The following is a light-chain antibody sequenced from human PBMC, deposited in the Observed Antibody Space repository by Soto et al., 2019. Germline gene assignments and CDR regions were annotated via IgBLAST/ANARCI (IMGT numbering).Light chain of an antibody. Sequence: QSVLTQPASVSGSPGQSITISCTGTSSDVGGYNYVSWYQQYPGKAPQLMIYAVSNRPSGVSNRFSGSKSGNTASLTISVLQAEDEADYYCSSYTSSSPYVFGTGTKLTVL. CDR2: AVS. V-gene: IGLV2-14*01. CDR1: SSDVGGYNY. J-gene: IGLJ1*01. CDR3: SSYTSSSPYV.